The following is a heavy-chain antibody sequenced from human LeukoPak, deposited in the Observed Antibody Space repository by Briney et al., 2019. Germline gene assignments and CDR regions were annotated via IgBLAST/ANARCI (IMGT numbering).Heavy chain of an antibody. CDR3: ARDLDYGEKSEDY. V-gene: IGHV1-46*01. D-gene: IGHD4/OR15-4a*01. CDR2: INLSGGST. J-gene: IGHJ4*02. Sequence: ASVKVSCKASGFTFINYYMYWVRQAPGQGLEWLGIINLSGGSTHYPQKFQDRVTMTRDTSTSTVYMELSSLRSEDTAVYYCARDLDYGEKSEDYWGQGTLVTVSS. CDR1: GFTFINYY.